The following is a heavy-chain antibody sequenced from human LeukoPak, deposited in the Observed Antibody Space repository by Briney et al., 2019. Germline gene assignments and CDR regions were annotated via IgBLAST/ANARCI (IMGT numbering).Heavy chain of an antibody. CDR3: ARAYYHSSGYYSNSFDI. CDR1: GGPISSYY. Sequence: SETLSLTCTVCGGPISSYYWSWIRQPPGKGLEWIGYIYYSGSTSYNPSLESRVTISVDTSKNQFSLKLSSVTAADTAVYYCARAYYHSSGYYSNSFDIWGQGTMVTVSS. D-gene: IGHD3-22*01. V-gene: IGHV4-59*01. J-gene: IGHJ3*02. CDR2: IYYSGST.